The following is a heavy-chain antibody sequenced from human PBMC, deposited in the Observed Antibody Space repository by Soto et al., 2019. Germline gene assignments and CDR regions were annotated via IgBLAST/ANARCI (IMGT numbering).Heavy chain of an antibody. CDR2: IYFRGNT. CDR3: AREGGSYDSGGYLIRGAFDI. J-gene: IGHJ3*02. Sequence: PSETLSLTCSVSGDSISRIDYYWTWIRQHPEKGLEWIGNIYFRGNTYYSPSLESRLTISVDTSKNQFSLKLTPVTAADTAVYYCAREGGSYDSGGYLIRGAFDIWGQGTMVTVSS. V-gene: IGHV4-31*03. D-gene: IGHD3-22*01. CDR1: GDSISRIDYY.